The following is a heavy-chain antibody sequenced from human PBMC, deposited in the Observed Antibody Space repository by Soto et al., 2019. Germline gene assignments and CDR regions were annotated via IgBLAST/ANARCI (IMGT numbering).Heavy chain of an antibody. V-gene: IGHV3-21*01. CDR2: ISSRSDI. D-gene: IGHD2-2*02. J-gene: IGHJ6*02. Sequence: PGGSLRLASVGSGFTVSTYSINWVRQAPGKGLEWVSSISSRSDIYYADSVKGRFTISRDNAKNSVSLQMNSLRAEDTAVYYCAREYTAWPLAYGLDVWGQGTTVTVSS. CDR3: AREYTAWPLAYGLDV. CDR1: GFTVSTYS.